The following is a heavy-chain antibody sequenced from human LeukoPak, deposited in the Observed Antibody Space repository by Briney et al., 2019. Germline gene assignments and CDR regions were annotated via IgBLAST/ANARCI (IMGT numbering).Heavy chain of an antibody. CDR2: ISYDGSDK. V-gene: IGHV3-30*04. CDR1: GFTFSSYA. J-gene: IGHJ6*03. D-gene: IGHD1-26*01. CDR3: AIDTRGSYNYYYYMDV. Sequence: PGGSLRLSGAASGFTFSSYAMHWVRQGPGKGLEWVAVISYDGSDKYYADSVKGRFTISRDNSKNTLYLQMNSLRADDTAVYYCAIDTRGSYNYYYYMDVWGKGTTVTVSS.